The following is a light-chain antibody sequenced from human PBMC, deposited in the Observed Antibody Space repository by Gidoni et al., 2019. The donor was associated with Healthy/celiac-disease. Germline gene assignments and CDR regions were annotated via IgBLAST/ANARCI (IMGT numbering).Light chain of an antibody. Sequence: EIVLTQSPATLSLSRGERATLSCRASQSVSSYLAWYQQKPGQAPRLLIYDASNRATGIPARFSGSGSGTDFTLTISSLEPEDFAVYYCQQRSNWPPGLTFXGXTKVEIK. CDR2: DAS. V-gene: IGKV3-11*01. CDR1: QSVSSY. CDR3: QQRSNWPPGLT. J-gene: IGKJ4*01.